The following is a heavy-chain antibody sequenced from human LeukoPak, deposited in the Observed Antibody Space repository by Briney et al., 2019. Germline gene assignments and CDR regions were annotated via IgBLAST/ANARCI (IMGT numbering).Heavy chain of an antibody. Sequence: SETLTLTCSVSGGSISADYWIWMRQPAGKGLEYIGRYYPNGSTNYNPSLKSRVTMSVDTSKNQFSLELRSVTAADTAVYYCARDGGYSSTAFDYWGQGTLVTVSS. J-gene: IGHJ4*02. V-gene: IGHV4-4*07. CDR3: ARDGGYSSTAFDY. D-gene: IGHD5-18*01. CDR1: GGSISADY. CDR2: YYPNGST.